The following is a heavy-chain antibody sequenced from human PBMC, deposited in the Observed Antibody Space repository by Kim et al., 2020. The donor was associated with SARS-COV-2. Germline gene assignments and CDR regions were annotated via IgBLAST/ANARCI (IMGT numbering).Heavy chain of an antibody. J-gene: IGHJ1*01. CDR3: ARDRGGTSRYFQH. D-gene: IGHD1-1*01. V-gene: IGHV3-21*01. CDR1: GFTFSSYS. Sequence: GGSLRLSCAASGFTFSSYSMNWVRQAPGKGLEWVSSISSSSSYTYYADSVKGRFTISRDNAKNSLYLQMNSLRAEDTAVYYCARDRGGTSRYFQHWGQGTLVTVSS. CDR2: ISSSSSYT.